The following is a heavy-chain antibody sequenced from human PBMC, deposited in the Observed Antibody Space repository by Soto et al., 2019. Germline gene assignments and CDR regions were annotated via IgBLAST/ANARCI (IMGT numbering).Heavy chain of an antibody. CDR2: VKSDGSST. CDR3: TREKFDP. Sequence: PGGSLRLSCAASGFIFSNYWMHWVRQVPGKGLVWVARVKSDGSSTSYADSVKGRFTISRDNAKNTVYLEMNDLRADDTAVYYCTREKFDPWGQGMLVTVSS. V-gene: IGHV3-74*01. CDR1: GFIFSNYW. J-gene: IGHJ5*02.